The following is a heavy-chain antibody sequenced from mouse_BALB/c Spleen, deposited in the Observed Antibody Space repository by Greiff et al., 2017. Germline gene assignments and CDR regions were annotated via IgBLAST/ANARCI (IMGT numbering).Heavy chain of an antibody. CDR2: INPSNGGT. J-gene: IGHJ1*01. CDR3: TREGLRGWYFDV. CDR1: GYTFTSYY. Sequence: QVQLQQSGAELVKPGASVKLSCKASGYTFTSYYMYWVKQRPGQGLEWIGEINPSNGGTNFNEKFKSKATLTVDKSSSTAYMQLSSLTSEDSAVYYCTREGLRGWYFDVWGAGTTVTVSS. V-gene: IGHV1S81*02. D-gene: IGHD1-1*01.